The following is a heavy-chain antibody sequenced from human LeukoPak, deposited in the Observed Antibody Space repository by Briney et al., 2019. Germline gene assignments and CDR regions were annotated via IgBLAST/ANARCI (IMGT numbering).Heavy chain of an antibody. D-gene: IGHD4-17*01. V-gene: IGHV3-23*01. J-gene: IGHJ4*02. CDR3: AKDLYGDYDFDC. CDR2: ITSSGST. Sequence: GGSLRLSCAASGFTFNNYAMNWVRQAPGKGLEWVSVITSSGSTYYADSVKGRFTISRDNSKNTLYPQMNSLRAEDTAIYYCAKDLYGDYDFDCWGRGTLVTVSS. CDR1: GFTFNNYA.